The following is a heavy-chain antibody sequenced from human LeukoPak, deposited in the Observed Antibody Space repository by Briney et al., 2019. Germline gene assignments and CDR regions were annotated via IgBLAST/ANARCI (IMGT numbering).Heavy chain of an antibody. CDR1: GFTFSSYS. CDR2: ISSSSSYI. Sequence: GGSLRLSCAASGFTFSSYSMNWVRQAPGKGLEWVSSISSSSSYIYYADSVKDRFTISRDNAKNSLYLQMSSLRAEDTAVYYCASDHTAMMDYWGQGTLVTVSS. D-gene: IGHD5-18*01. CDR3: ASDHTAMMDY. V-gene: IGHV3-21*01. J-gene: IGHJ4*02.